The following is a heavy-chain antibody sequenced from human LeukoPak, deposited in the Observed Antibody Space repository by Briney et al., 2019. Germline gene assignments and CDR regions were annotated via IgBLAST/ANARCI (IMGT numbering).Heavy chain of an antibody. CDR1: GFTFSSYG. V-gene: IGHV3-33*01. CDR3: ARAPTSYYYFDY. CDR2: IWYDGSNK. J-gene: IGHJ4*02. Sequence: GGSLRLSCAASGFTFSSYGMHWVRQAPGKGLEGVAVIWYDGSNKYYADSVKGRFTISRDNSKNTLYLQVNSLTVEDTAVYYCARAPTSYYYFDYWGQGTLVTVSS. D-gene: IGHD1-26*01.